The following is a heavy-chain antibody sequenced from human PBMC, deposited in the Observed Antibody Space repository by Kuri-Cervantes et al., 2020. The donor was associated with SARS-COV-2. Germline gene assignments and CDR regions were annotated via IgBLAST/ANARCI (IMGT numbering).Heavy chain of an antibody. CDR1: GFTFDDYG. V-gene: IGHV3-20*04. CDR3: AKDVAAGTRAPPEYFQH. J-gene: IGHJ1*01. Sequence: GGSLRLSCAASGFTFDDYGMSWVRQAPGKGLEWVSGINWNGGSTYYADSVEGRFTISRDSSKNTLYLQMNSLRAEDTAVYYCAKDVAAGTRAPPEYFQHWGQGTLVTVSS. CDR2: INWNGGST. D-gene: IGHD6-13*01.